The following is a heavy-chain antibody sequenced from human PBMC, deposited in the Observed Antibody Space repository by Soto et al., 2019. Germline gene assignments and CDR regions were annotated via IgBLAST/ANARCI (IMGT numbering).Heavy chain of an antibody. V-gene: IGHV3-23*01. Sequence: PGGSLRLSCAASEFTFSNYAMSWVRQAPGKGLEWVSAISGSGGSTYYADSVKGRFTISRDNSKNTLYLQMNSLRAEDTAVYYCAKVGTTVVTPYFDYWGQGTLVTVSS. D-gene: IGHD4-17*01. CDR3: AKVGTTVVTPYFDY. J-gene: IGHJ4*02. CDR2: ISGSGGST. CDR1: EFTFSNYA.